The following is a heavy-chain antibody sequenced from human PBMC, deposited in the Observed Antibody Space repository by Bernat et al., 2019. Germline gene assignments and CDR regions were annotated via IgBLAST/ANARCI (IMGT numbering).Heavy chain of an antibody. J-gene: IGHJ4*02. CDR1: GGSISSSSYY. V-gene: IGHV4-39*01. Sequence: QLQLQESGPGLVKHSETLSLTCTVSGGSISSSSYYWGWIRQPPGKGLEWIGSIYYSGSTYYNPSLQSRVTISVDTSKNQFSLKLSSVTAADTAVYYCARGPATARIFDYWGQGTLVTVSS. D-gene: IGHD2-21*02. CDR3: ARGPATARIFDY. CDR2: IYYSGST.